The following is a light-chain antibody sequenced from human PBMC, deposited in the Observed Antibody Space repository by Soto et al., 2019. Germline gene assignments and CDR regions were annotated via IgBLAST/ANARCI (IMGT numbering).Light chain of an antibody. CDR2: GAS. Sequence: EIVLTQSPVTLSLSPGERATLSCRASQSISSSYLAWYQQKPGQAPRPLIFGASSRASGIPGRFSGSGSGTDFTLTISRLEPDDFAVYYCQHYGTSATWTFGQGTKVEIK. J-gene: IGKJ1*01. V-gene: IGKV3-20*01. CDR1: QSISSSY. CDR3: QHYGTSATWT.